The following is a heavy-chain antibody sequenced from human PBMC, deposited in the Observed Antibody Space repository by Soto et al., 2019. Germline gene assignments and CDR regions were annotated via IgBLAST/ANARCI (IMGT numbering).Heavy chain of an antibody. D-gene: IGHD1-26*01. CDR1: GYPVPSPN. CDR3: ARGRSPDL. V-gene: IGHV1-18*01. Sequence: VTCNASGYPVPSPNINWVRQAPGQGLEWMGWISAYNGNTDFAQRLQGRLTMTTDTSTSTAYMELRSLGPDDTALYSCARGRSPDLCGQGTLVTGS. J-gene: IGHJ5*02. CDR2: ISAYNGNT.